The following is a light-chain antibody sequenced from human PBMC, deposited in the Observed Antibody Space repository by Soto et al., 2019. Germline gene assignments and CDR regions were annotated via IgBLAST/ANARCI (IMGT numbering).Light chain of an antibody. CDR3: KVRNIPIT. V-gene: IGKV3-11*01. J-gene: IGKJ5*01. CDR2: DAS. Sequence: EIVLTQSPATLSLSPGDRATLSCRASQSVSIYLAWYQQKPGQAPRLLIYDASNRATGIPARFGGSGSGTAFPLPFSSLDPKDFVFYIGKVRNIPITFGKGTGLEIK. CDR1: QSVSIY.